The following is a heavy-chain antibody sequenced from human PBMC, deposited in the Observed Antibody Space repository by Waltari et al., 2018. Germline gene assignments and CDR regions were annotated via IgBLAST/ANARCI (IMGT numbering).Heavy chain of an antibody. V-gene: IGHV4-61*09. D-gene: IGHD3-10*01. CDR2: IYTRGST. Sequence: QVQLQESGPGLVKPSQTLSLTCTVSGGPISSGSYYWRWIRQPAGKGLEWLGYIYTRGSTNYNPSLKSRVTISVDTSKNQFSLKLSSVTAADTAVYYCARGGSYYYGSGSYHWGQGTLVTVSS. CDR1: GGPISSGSYY. CDR3: ARGGSYYYGSGSYH. J-gene: IGHJ4*02.